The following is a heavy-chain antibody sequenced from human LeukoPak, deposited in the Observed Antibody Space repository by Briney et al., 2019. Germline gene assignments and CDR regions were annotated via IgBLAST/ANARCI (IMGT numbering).Heavy chain of an antibody. CDR3: VRGAYSSGWYSDFDY. Sequence: PSETLSLTCTVSGGSISGYYWSWIRQPPGKGLEWIGRIYSSGSTNYNPSLKGRLTMSVGTSKNQFSLKLTSVTAADTAVYYCVRGAYSSGWYSDFDYWSQGTLVTVSS. CDR2: IYSSGST. CDR1: GGSISGYY. D-gene: IGHD6-19*01. J-gene: IGHJ4*02. V-gene: IGHV4-4*07.